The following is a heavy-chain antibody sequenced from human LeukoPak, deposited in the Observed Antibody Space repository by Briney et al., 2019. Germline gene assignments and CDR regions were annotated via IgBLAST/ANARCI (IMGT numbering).Heavy chain of an antibody. D-gene: IGHD6-13*01. CDR3: ARLAAAFDY. Sequence: GASLKISCKGSGYRFTSYWIGWVRQLPGKGLEWMGIIYPGDSDTRYSPSFQGQVTISADKSISTAYLQGRSLKASDPAMYYCARLAAAFDYWGQGTLVTVSS. V-gene: IGHV5-51*01. CDR2: IYPGDSDT. CDR1: GYRFTSYW. J-gene: IGHJ4*02.